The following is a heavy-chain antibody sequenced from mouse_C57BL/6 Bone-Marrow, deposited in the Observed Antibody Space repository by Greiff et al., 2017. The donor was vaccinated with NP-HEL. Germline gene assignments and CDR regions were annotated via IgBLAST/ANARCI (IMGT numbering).Heavy chain of an antibody. Sequence: QVQLKQPGAELVRPGSSVKLSCKASGYTFTSYWMDWVKQRPGQGLEWIGNIYPSDSETHYNQKFKDKATLTVDKSSSTAYMQLSSLTSEDSAVYYCARRRDYGSSSFAYWGQGTLVTVSA. D-gene: IGHD1-1*01. CDR1: GYTFTSYW. J-gene: IGHJ3*01. CDR3: ARRRDYGSSSFAY. V-gene: IGHV1-61*01. CDR2: IYPSDSET.